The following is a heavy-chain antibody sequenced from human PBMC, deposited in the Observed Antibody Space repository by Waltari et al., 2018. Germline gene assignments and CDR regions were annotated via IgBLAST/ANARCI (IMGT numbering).Heavy chain of an antibody. CDR2: IIPLFGTA. D-gene: IGHD2-21*01. CDR1: GGTFSSYA. J-gene: IGHJ4*02. V-gene: IGHV1-69*13. Sequence: QVQLVQSGAEVKKPGSSVKVSCKASGGTFSSYAISWVRQAPGQGLEWMGGIIPLFGTANYAQKFQGRVTITADESTSTAYMELSSLRSEDTDVYYCAGDGAYCGGDCYEDYWGQGTLVTVSS. CDR3: AGDGAYCGGDCYEDY.